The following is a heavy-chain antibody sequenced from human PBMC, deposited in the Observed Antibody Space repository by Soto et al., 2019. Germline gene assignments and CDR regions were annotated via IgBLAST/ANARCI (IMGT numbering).Heavy chain of an antibody. CDR3: ASMVRGVRTPNYYYYYMDV. CDR2: INHSGST. CDR1: GGSFSGYY. V-gene: IGHV4-34*01. J-gene: IGHJ6*03. Sequence: SETLSLTCAVYGGSFSGYYWSWIRQPPGKGLEWIGEINHSGSTNYNPSLKRRVTISVDTSKNQFSLKLSSVTDADTAVYYCASMVRGVRTPNYYYYYMDVWGKGTTVTVSS. D-gene: IGHD3-10*01.